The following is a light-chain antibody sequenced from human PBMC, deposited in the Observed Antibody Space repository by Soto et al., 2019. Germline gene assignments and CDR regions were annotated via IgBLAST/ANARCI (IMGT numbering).Light chain of an antibody. CDR1: QSVLYSSNNKNY. J-gene: IGKJ1*01. CDR2: WAS. CDR3: QQYYSTPRP. V-gene: IGKV4-1*01. Sequence: DIVMTQSPDSLAVSLGERATINCKSSQSVLYSSNNKNYLAWYQQKPGQHPKLLIYWASTRESGLPDRFSGSGSGTDFTLTISSLQAEDVAVYYCQQYYSTPRPFGQGTKVEIK.